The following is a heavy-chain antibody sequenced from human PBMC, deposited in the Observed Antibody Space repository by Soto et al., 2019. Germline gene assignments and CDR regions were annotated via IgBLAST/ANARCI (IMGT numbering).Heavy chain of an antibody. J-gene: IGHJ6*02. D-gene: IGHD3-22*01. Sequence: GASVKVSCKASGYTFTSYGIHWVRQAPGQRLEWTGWINAGNGNTKYSEKFQGRVTITRDTSASTAYLELSSLRSEDTAVYYCARYPNDSSAYYHQYYYVMDVWGQGTTVIVSS. CDR1: GYTFTSYG. CDR2: INAGNGNT. CDR3: ARYPNDSSAYYHQYYYVMDV. V-gene: IGHV1-3*01.